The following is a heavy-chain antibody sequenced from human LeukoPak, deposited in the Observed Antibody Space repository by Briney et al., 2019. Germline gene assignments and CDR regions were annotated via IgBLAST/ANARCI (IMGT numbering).Heavy chain of an antibody. J-gene: IGHJ6*02. D-gene: IGHD2-2*02. CDR3: ARRDCRSTSCYNANYGLDV. V-gene: IGHV1-2*02. CDR2: MNPNSAGT. Sequence: ASVKVSCKASGYTFSDYSLHWVRQAPGQGLEWMGWMNPNSAGTNYARKFQGRVTMTRETSTSTAFMGLSRLRSDDTAVYYCARRDCRSTSCYNANYGLDVWGQGTTVTVSS. CDR1: GYTFSDYS.